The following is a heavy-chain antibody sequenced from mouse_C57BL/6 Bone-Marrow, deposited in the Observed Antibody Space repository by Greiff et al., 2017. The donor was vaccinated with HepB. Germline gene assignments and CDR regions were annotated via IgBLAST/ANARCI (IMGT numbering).Heavy chain of an antibody. V-gene: IGHV1-81*01. J-gene: IGHJ3*01. Sequence: VQVVESGAELARPGASVKLSCKASGYTFTSYGISWVKQRTGQGLEWIGEIYPRSGNTYYNEKFKGKDTLTADKASSTAYMELRSLTSEYSAVYFCARDEAFYYDYEFAYWGQGTLVTVSA. CDR2: IYPRSGNT. D-gene: IGHD2-4*01. CDR3: ARDEAFYYDYEFAY. CDR1: GYTFTSYG.